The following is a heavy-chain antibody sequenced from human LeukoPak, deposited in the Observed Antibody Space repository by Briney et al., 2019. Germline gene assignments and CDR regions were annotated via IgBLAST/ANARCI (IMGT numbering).Heavy chain of an antibody. Sequence: ASVKVSCKASGYTFTSYGISWVRQAPGQGLEWMGWISAYNSNTNYAQKLQGRVTMTTDTSTSTAYMELRSLRSDDTAVYYCARDKLGCQGSSTSCYLPDYWGQGTLVTVSS. CDR1: GYTFTSYG. CDR2: ISAYNSNT. D-gene: IGHD2-2*01. V-gene: IGHV1-18*01. CDR3: ARDKLGCQGSSTSCYLPDY. J-gene: IGHJ4*02.